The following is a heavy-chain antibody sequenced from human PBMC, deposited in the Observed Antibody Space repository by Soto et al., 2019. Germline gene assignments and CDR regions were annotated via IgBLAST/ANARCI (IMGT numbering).Heavy chain of an antibody. D-gene: IGHD3-3*01. J-gene: IGHJ6*03. Sequence: ASVKVSCKASGYTFTSYGISWVRQAPGQGLEWMGWISAYNGNTNYAQKHQGRVTMTTDTSTSTAYMGLRSLRSDDTAVYYGSRGAYDFWSGPPYYYYYMDVWGKGTTVTVSS. CDR2: ISAYNGNT. V-gene: IGHV1-18*01. CDR3: SRGAYDFWSGPPYYYYYMDV. CDR1: GYTFTSYG.